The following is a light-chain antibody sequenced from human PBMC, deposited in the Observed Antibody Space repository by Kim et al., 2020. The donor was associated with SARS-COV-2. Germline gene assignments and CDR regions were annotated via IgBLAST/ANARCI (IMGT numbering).Light chain of an antibody. V-gene: IGLV3-19*01. Sequence: SSELTQDPAVSVALGQTVSITCQGDSLRRSYVSWYQRRPGQAPVLVIYGKNNRPSGIPDRFSGSSSGNTASLTITGAQAEDEAHYYCQSRGSNGKVVFGGGPQLTVL. CDR1: SLRRSY. CDR2: GKN. CDR3: QSRGSNGKVV. J-gene: IGLJ7*01.